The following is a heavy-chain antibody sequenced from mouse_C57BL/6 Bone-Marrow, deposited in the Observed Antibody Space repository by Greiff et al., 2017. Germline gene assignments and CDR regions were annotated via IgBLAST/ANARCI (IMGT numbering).Heavy chain of an antibody. CDR2: IWWDDDK. CDR3: ARMGDGYYDYAMDY. V-gene: IGHV8-8*01. J-gene: IGHJ4*01. Sequence: QVTLKVSGPGILQPSQTLSLTCSFSGFSLSTFGMGVGWIRQPSGKGLEWLAHIWWDDDKYYNPALKSRHTISKDTSKNQIFLKIANVDTADTATYYCARMGDGYYDYAMDYWGQGTSVTVSS. D-gene: IGHD2-3*01. CDR1: GFSLSTFGMG.